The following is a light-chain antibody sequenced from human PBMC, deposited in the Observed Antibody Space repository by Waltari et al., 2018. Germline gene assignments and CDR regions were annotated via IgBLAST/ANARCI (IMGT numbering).Light chain of an antibody. CDR1: ASNIGSNS. V-gene: IGLV1-47*01. J-gene: IGLJ3*02. Sequence: VLTQPPAASATPGEEVTISCSGSASNIGSNSVFWYQQFPGTAPRVLIYKNNLRPSGVPDRFSGSKSGRSASLAISGLRSEDEATYYCASWDVDVRGMAFGGGTKVLVL. CDR2: KNN. CDR3: ASWDVDVRGMA.